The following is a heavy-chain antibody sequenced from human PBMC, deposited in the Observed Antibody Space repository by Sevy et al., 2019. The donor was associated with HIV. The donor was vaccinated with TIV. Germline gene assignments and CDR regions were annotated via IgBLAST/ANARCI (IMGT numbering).Heavy chain of an antibody. J-gene: IGHJ6*02. D-gene: IGHD3-16*01. Sequence: GGSLRLSCAASGFTFNTNSMNWVRQAPGKGLEWGSSISNSSTYIYYADSVKRRFTISRDNAKNSLYLQMNSLRAEDTAVYYCSRDPVLSTSTDYYYYGMDVWGQGTTVTVSS. V-gene: IGHV3-21*01. CDR2: ISNSSTYI. CDR3: SRDPVLSTSTDYYYYGMDV. CDR1: GFTFNTNS.